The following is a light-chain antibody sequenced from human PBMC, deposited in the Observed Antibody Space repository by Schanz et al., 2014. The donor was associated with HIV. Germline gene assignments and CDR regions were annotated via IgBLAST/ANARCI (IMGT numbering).Light chain of an antibody. CDR3: CSYGGSSVV. CDR2: DVT. J-gene: IGLJ2*01. CDR1: SSDVGGYDY. V-gene: IGLV2-11*01. Sequence: QSALTQPRSVSGSPGQSVTISCTGTSSDVGGYDYVSWYQQHPGKAPKLMIYDVTKRPSGVPDRFSGSKSGNTASLTISGLQAEDEGKYYCCSYGGSSVVFGGGTKVTVL.